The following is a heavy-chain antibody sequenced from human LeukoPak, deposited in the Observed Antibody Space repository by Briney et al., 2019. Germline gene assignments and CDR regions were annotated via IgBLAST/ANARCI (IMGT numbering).Heavy chain of an antibody. Sequence: GSLRLSCAASGFTFSSYAMSWVRQAPGKGLEWVSAISGSGGSTYYADSVKGRFTISRDNSKNMLYLQMNSLRAEDTAVYYCAKRTPHGQWLYYFDYWGQGTLVTVSS. J-gene: IGHJ4*02. CDR1: GFTFSSYA. D-gene: IGHD6-19*01. V-gene: IGHV3-23*01. CDR2: ISGSGGST. CDR3: AKRTPHGQWLYYFDY.